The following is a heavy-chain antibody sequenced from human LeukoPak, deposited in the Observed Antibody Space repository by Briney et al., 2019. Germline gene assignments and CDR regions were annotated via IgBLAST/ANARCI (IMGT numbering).Heavy chain of an antibody. J-gene: IGHJ6*02. CDR3: ARLLPLGYCSTTRCASYGVVV. V-gene: IGHV3-21*01. CDR1: GFAFSTYT. CDR2: ISSDTTYI. D-gene: IGHD2-2*01. Sequence: GGSLRLSWAASGFAFSTYTVTWVRQAPGKGLELVSSISSDTTYIDYADSVRGRFTIPGDNAENSLYLQMNSLRAEDTAVYYCARLLPLGYCSTTRCASYGVVVWGQGTTVFVSS.